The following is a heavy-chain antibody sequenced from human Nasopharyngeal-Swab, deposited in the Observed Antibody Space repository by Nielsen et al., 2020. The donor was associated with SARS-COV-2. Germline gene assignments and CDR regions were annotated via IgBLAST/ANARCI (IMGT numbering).Heavy chain of an antibody. Sequence: WIRQPPGKGLEWVSHISSASTTIYYADSVKGRFTISRDNAENSLYLQMSSLRADDTGIYYCARGLWYGPNWFDPWGRGTLVTVSS. D-gene: IGHD3-10*01. V-gene: IGHV3-11*01. CDR3: ARGLWYGPNWFDP. CDR2: ISSASTTI. J-gene: IGHJ5*02.